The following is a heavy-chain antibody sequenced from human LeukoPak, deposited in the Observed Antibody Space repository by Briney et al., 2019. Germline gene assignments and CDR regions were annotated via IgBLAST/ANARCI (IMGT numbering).Heavy chain of an antibody. CDR1: GFTFSSYW. CDR2: SNADGSSR. J-gene: IGHJ3*02. D-gene: IGHD4-17*01. V-gene: IGHV3-74*01. CDR3: ARDEDYGDSHGAFDI. Sequence: PGGSLRLSCAASGFTFSSYWMHWVRQAPGKGLVWVSRSNADGSSRSYADSVKGRFTISRDNAKNTLYPQMNSLRAEDTAVYYCARDEDYGDSHGAFDIWGQGTMVTVSS.